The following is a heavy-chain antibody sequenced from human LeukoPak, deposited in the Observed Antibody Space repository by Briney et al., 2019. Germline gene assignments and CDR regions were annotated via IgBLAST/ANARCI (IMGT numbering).Heavy chain of an antibody. Sequence: KPSETLSLTCTVSGGSISSYYWSWIRQPPGKGLEWIEYICDSGSTNYNPSLKSRVTISVDTSKNQFSLKLSSVTAAGTAVYYCARWAYSTDWYQYFDKWGQGTLVTVSS. CDR1: GGSISSYY. J-gene: IGHJ4*02. D-gene: IGHD6-19*01. CDR2: ICDSGST. V-gene: IGHV4-59*08. CDR3: ARWAYSTDWYQYFDK.